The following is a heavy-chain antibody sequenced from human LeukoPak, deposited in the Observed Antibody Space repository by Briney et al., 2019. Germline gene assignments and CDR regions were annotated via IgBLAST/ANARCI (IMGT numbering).Heavy chain of an antibody. CDR1: GFTFNQYV. D-gene: IGHD6-19*01. V-gene: IGHV3-30*04. J-gene: IGHJ4*02. CDR2: ISYDGSNK. Sequence: GGSLRLSCAASGFTFNQYVIHWARQAPGKGLEWVAVISYDGSNKYYADSVKGRFTISRDNSKNTLYLQMNSLRAEDTAVYYCARDRYSSGWYYFDYWGQGTLVTVSS. CDR3: ARDRYSSGWYYFDY.